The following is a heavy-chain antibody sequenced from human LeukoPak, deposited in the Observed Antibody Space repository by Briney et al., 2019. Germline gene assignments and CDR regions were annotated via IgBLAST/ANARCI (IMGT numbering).Heavy chain of an antibody. CDR3: ARESGKFDY. CDR1: GFTFSNAW. Sequence: GGSLRLSCAASGFTFSNAWVTWVRQAPGKGLEWVGRSKSKTDGVTTDYGAPVKGRFSISRDDPKSTLYLQMNSLKTEDTAVYYCARESGKFDYWGQGTLVAVSS. V-gene: IGHV3-15*01. CDR2: SKSKTDGVTT. J-gene: IGHJ4*02.